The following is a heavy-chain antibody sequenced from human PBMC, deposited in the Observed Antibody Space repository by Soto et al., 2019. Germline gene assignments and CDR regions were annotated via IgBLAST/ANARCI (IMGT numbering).Heavy chain of an antibody. V-gene: IGHV3-48*02. Sequence: GGSLRLSCAASGFTFSSYSMNWVRQAPGKGLEWVSYISSSSSIIYYADSVKGRFTISRDNAKNSLYLQMNSLRDEDTAVYYCARDFNMIVVPYYGMDVWRQRTTVTVSS. CDR1: GFTFSSYS. CDR2: ISSSSSII. D-gene: IGHD3-22*01. CDR3: ARDFNMIVVPYYGMDV. J-gene: IGHJ6*02.